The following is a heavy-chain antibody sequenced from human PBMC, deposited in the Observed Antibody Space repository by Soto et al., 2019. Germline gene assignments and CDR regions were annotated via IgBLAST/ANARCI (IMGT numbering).Heavy chain of an antibody. J-gene: IGHJ3*02. Sequence: GGSLRLSCAASGFTFSSYSMNWVRQAPGKGLEWVSSISSSSSYIYYADSVKGRFTISRDNAKNSLYLQMNSLRAEDTAVYYCARVGADTSGPADDAFDIWGQGTMVTVSS. CDR3: ARVGADTSGPADDAFDI. V-gene: IGHV3-21*01. CDR1: GFTFSSYS. CDR2: ISSSSSYI. D-gene: IGHD1-26*01.